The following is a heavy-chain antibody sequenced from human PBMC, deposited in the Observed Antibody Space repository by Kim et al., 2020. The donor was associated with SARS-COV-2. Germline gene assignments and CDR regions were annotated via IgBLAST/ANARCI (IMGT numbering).Heavy chain of an antibody. J-gene: IGHJ4*02. CDR2: ISSSSSYT. CDR3: ARVGAWGLRYFDWLFHFDY. Sequence: GGSLRLSCEASGFTFSDYYMSWIRQAPGKGLEWVSYISSSSSYTNYADSVKGRFTISRDNAKNSLYLQMNSLRAEDTAVYYCARVGAWGLRYFDWLFHFDYWGQGTLVTVSS. V-gene: IGHV3-11*05. CDR1: GFTFSDYY. D-gene: IGHD3-9*01.